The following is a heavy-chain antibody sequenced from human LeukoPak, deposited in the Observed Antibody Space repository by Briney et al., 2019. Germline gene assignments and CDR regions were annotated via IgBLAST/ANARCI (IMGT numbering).Heavy chain of an antibody. D-gene: IGHD3-10*01. CDR3: ARLGVQWELWVGALDI. CDR1: GDSISSSPYY. Sequence: SDTLSPTCTVSGDSISSSPYYWGWIRQPPGKGLEWIGFIYYSGSTYYNPSLKSRVTISVDTSKNQFSLKLISVTAADTAVYYCARLGVQWELWVGALDIWGQGTTVIVSS. CDR2: IYYSGST. V-gene: IGHV4-39*01. J-gene: IGHJ3*02.